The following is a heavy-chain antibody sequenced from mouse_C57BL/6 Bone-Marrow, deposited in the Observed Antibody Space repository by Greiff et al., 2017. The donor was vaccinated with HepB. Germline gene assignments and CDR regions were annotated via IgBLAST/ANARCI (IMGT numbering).Heavy chain of an antibody. CDR2: ISDGGSYT. J-gene: IGHJ4*01. V-gene: IGHV5-4*01. CDR1: GFTFSSYA. Sequence: EVKLMESGGGLVKPGGSLKLSCAASGFTFSSYAMSWVRQTPEKRLEWVATISDGGSYTYYPDNVKGRFTISRDNAKNNLYLQMSHLKSEDTAMYYCARELSDYWGQGTSVTVSS. CDR3: ARELSDY. D-gene: IGHD1-1*02.